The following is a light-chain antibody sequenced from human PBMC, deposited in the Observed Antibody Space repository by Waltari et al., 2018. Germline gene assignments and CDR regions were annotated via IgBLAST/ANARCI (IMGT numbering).Light chain of an antibody. V-gene: IGKV1-39*01. CDR2: AAT. CDR3: QQSSTTLFT. CDR1: QNIDKY. J-gene: IGKJ3*01. Sequence: DIQMTQYPSSLSASVGDRVTISCRASQNIDKYLNWYQQKPGKAPELLIFAATTLQRGVPWRFSGRGSGTDFNLTITSLQPDDFATYYCQQSSTTLFTFGPGTRVDI.